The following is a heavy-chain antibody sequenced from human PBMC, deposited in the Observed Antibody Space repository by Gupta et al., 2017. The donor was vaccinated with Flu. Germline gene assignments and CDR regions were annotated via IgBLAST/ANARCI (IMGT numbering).Heavy chain of an antibody. Sequence: QVQLQQWGAGLLKPSETLSLTCAVYGGSFSGYYWSWIRQPPGKGLEWIGEINHSGSTNYNPSLKSRVTISVDTSKNQFSLKLSSVTAADTAVYYCARGITGDRKSRHRRYFDLWGRGTLVIVSS. J-gene: IGHJ2*01. D-gene: IGHD7-27*01. V-gene: IGHV4-34*01. CDR3: ARGITGDRKSRHRRYFDL. CDR1: GGSFSGYY. CDR2: INHSGST.